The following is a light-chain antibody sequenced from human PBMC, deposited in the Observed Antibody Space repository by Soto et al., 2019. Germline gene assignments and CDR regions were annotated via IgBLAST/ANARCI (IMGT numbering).Light chain of an antibody. CDR2: DAS. V-gene: IGKV3-11*01. J-gene: IGKJ4*01. CDR3: QQRSNWPPG. Sequence: EIVLTQSPATLSLSPGERATLSCRASQSVSSYLAWYQQKPGQAPRLLIYDASHRATGIPARFSGSGSGTDFTLTISSLEPEDFAVYYCQQRSNWPPGFGGGTKVEIK. CDR1: QSVSSY.